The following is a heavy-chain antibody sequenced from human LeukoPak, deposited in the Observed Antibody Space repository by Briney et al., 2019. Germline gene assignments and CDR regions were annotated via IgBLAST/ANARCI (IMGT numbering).Heavy chain of an antibody. CDR3: AKSGSHNAFDT. V-gene: IGHV3-21*01. CDR2: INSGTSYI. J-gene: IGHJ3*02. Sequence: GGSLRLSCAASGFTFSGYSMNWVRQAPGKGLEWVSSINSGTSYIYYADSVKGRFTISEDNAQKSLYLQMSSLRAEDTAVYYCAKSGSHNAFDTWGQGTMVTVSS. D-gene: IGHD1-26*01. CDR1: GFTFSGYS.